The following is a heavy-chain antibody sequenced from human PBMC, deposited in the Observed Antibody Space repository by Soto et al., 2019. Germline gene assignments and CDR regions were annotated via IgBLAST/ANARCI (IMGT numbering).Heavy chain of an antibody. CDR2: ISGSGGST. D-gene: IGHD3-3*01. V-gene: IGHV3-23*01. CDR3: AKDLNDFWSGYPEAFDY. Sequence: EVQLLESGGGLVQPGGSLRLSCAASGFTFSSYAMSWVRQAPGKGLEWVSAISGSGGSTYYADSVKGRFTISRDNSKNPLYLQMNSLRAEDTAVYYCAKDLNDFWSGYPEAFDYWGQGTLVTVSS. CDR1: GFTFSSYA. J-gene: IGHJ4*02.